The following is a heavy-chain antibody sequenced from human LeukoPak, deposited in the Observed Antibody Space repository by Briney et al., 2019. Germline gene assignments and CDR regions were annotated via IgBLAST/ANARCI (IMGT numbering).Heavy chain of an antibody. CDR1: GYTFPSYD. J-gene: IGHJ6*03. Sequence: KVSSKASGYTFPSYDINWVRPATGQGLGWMGWLNPNSGNTGYAQKFQGRVTMTRATSISTAYMELSRLRSDDTAVYYCARDRGDSSGYYVYYYYYYMDVWGKGTTVTVSS. CDR2: LNPNSGNT. CDR3: ARDRGDSSGYYVYYYYYYMDV. D-gene: IGHD3-22*01. V-gene: IGHV1-8*01.